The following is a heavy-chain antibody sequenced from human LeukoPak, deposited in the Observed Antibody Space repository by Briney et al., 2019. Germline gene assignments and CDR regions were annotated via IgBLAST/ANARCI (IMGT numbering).Heavy chain of an antibody. D-gene: IGHD3-10*01. CDR3: ARGLLWFGRYYFDY. CDR1: GGSFSGYY. Sequence: SETLSLTCAVYGGSFSGYYWSWIRQPPGKGLEWIGEINHSGSTNSNPSLKSRVTISVDTSKNQFSLKLSSVTAADTAVYYCARGLLWFGRYYFDYWGQGTLVTVSS. V-gene: IGHV4-34*01. J-gene: IGHJ4*02. CDR2: INHSGST.